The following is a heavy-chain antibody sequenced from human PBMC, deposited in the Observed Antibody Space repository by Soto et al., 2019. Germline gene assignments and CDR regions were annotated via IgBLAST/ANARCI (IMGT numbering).Heavy chain of an antibody. CDR3: AKGRDGYTKD. CDR2: ITWGADST. D-gene: IGHD5-12*01. Sequence: EVQLVESGGVVVQPGGSLTLSCAASGFTFADSTMHWVRQAPGKALEWVSLITWGADSTYYADSVKGRFTISRDNNKNSLYLEMSSLRTEDTALYYCAKGRDGYTKDWGQGTLVIVSS. J-gene: IGHJ4*02. CDR1: GFTFADST. V-gene: IGHV3-43*01.